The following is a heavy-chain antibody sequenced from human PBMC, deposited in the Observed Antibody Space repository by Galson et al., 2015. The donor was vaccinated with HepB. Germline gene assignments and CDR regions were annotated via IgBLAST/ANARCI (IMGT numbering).Heavy chain of an antibody. CDR1: GFIFSTYG. J-gene: IGHJ3*02. D-gene: IGHD5-18*01. CDR3: AKVVSGYSYGSDAFDI. Sequence: SLRLSCAASGFIFSTYGMHWVRQAPGKGLERVADISSDGSNKHSAESVKGRFTISRDNSKDTLYLQMNSLRAEDTAVYYCAKVVSGYSYGSDAFDIWGQGTMVTVSS. CDR2: ISSDGSNK. V-gene: IGHV3-30*18.